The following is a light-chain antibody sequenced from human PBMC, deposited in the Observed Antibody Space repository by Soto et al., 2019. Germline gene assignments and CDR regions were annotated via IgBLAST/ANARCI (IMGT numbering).Light chain of an antibody. Sequence: DIQMTQSPSSLSASVGDRVTITCRASQSISSYLNWYQQKPGKAPKLLIYAASSLQSGVPSRFSGSGSGTDFTLTISCLQPEDFATYYCQQSYSTPRITFGQGTRLEI. CDR2: AAS. J-gene: IGKJ5*01. CDR1: QSISSY. V-gene: IGKV1-39*01. CDR3: QQSYSTPRIT.